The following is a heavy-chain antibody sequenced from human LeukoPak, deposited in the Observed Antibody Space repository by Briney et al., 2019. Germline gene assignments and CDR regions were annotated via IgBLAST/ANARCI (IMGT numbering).Heavy chain of an antibody. CDR3: ARSYSSSWGSLDY. Sequence: ASVKVSCKASGYTFTGYYMHWVRQAPGQGLEWMGWINPNSGGTNYAQKFQGRVTMTRDTSISTAYMELSRLRSDDTAVYYCARSYSSSWGSLDYWGQGTLVTVSS. CDR2: INPNSGGT. J-gene: IGHJ4*02. CDR1: GYTFTGYY. V-gene: IGHV1-2*02. D-gene: IGHD6-13*01.